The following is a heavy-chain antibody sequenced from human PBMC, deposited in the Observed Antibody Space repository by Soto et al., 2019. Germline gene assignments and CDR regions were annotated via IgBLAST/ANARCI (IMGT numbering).Heavy chain of an antibody. CDR2: IIPLFDSP. CDR3: ALSYGSNHYGAY. J-gene: IGHJ4*02. CDR1: GSPFTAYA. D-gene: IGHD4-17*01. V-gene: IGHV1-69*06. Sequence: QVQLVQSGAEVKNPGSSVKVSCTASGSPFTAYAITWLRQAPGQGLEWVGGIIPLFDSPNYAQRYQGRVTITADKSTSTSYMELTGLISDDTAVYYCALSYGSNHYGAYWGQGTLVTVSS.